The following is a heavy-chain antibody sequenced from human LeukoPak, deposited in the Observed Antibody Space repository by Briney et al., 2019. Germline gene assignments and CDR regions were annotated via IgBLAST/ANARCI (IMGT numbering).Heavy chain of an antibody. Sequence: PETLSLTCTVSGDSISSTNYYWDWIRQPPGKGLEWIGSIYYSGNTYYNPSLKSRVTISIDTSKNQFSLKLSSMTAADTAVYYCARQTWIQLWFSDYWGQGTLVTVSS. D-gene: IGHD5-18*01. J-gene: IGHJ4*02. V-gene: IGHV4-39*01. CDR2: IYYSGNT. CDR1: GDSISSTNYY. CDR3: ARQTWIQLWFSDY.